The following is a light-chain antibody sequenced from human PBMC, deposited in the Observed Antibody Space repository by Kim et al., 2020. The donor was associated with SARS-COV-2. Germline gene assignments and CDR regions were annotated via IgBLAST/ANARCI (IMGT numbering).Light chain of an antibody. CDR3: QQYLVGPPYT. Sequence: DIVMTQSPDSLAVSLGERATINCKSIQSVLYSPDNRNCLAWYQHKPGQPPKLLIYSASTRKSGVPDRFTVSGSVTDFTLTISSLQAEDGAVYYCQQYLVGPPYTFGQGTRLEI. CDR1: QSVLYSPDNRNC. V-gene: IGKV4-1*01. CDR2: SAS. J-gene: IGKJ2*01.